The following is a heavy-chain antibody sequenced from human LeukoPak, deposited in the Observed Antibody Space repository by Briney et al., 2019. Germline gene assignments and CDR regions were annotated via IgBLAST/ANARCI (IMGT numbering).Heavy chain of an antibody. Sequence: GGSLRLSCAASGFTFSSYSMNWVRQAPGKGLEWVSYISSSSSTIYYADSVKGRFSISRDNAKNSLYLQMNSLSAEDTAVYYCARDRATSGKYAYYFDYWGQGTLVTVSS. J-gene: IGHJ4*02. CDR1: GFTFSSYS. D-gene: IGHD1-26*01. V-gene: IGHV3-48*01. CDR3: ARDRATSGKYAYYFDY. CDR2: ISSSSSTI.